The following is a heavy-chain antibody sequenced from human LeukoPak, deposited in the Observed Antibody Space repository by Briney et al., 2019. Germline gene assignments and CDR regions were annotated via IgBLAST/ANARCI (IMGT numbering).Heavy chain of an antibody. CDR1: GFTFSSYA. V-gene: IGHV3-30*04. CDR2: ISYDGSNK. J-gene: IGHJ4*02. Sequence: PGGSLRLSCAASGFTFSSYAMHWVRQAPGKGLEWVAVISYDGSNKYYADSVKGRFTISRDNSKNTLYLQMNSLRAEDTAVYYCARDGGGASFGFDYWGQGTLVTASS. D-gene: IGHD3-16*01. CDR3: ARDGGGASFGFDY.